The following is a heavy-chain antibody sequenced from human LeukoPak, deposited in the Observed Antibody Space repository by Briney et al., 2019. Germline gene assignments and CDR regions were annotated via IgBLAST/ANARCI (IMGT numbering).Heavy chain of an antibody. CDR3: ARGHVPGSTRHWDF. CDR2: IRGDENEI. D-gene: IGHD3-10*01. Sequence: PGGSLRLSCEASGFTFSSHWMHWVRQVPGKGLVWAARIRGDENEIDYADSVKGRFTISRDNAKNTLYLQMNSLRVEETAVYFCARGHVPGSTRHWDFWGQGTLVTVSS. V-gene: IGHV3-74*01. CDR1: GFTFSSHW. J-gene: IGHJ4*02.